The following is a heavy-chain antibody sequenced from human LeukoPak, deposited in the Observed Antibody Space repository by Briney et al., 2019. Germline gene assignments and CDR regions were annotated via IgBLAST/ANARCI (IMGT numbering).Heavy chain of an antibody. Sequence: HTGGSLRLSCAASGFTVSSDYMTWVRQAPGKGLEWVSTISGSGGSTYYADSVKGRFTISRDSSKNTLFLQMNSLRTEDTAVYYCAKGLEPGVVPGAFVYWGQGTLVTVSS. CDR1: GFTVSSDY. CDR2: ISGSGGST. V-gene: IGHV3-23*01. D-gene: IGHD2-2*01. J-gene: IGHJ4*02. CDR3: AKGLEPGVVPGAFVY.